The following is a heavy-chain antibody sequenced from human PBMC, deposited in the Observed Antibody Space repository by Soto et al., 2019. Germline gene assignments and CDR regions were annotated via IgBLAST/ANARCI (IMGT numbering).Heavy chain of an antibody. D-gene: IGHD2-2*01. CDR3: ASRAPYCVSTSCYDY. V-gene: IGHV4-59*08. CDR1: GGSISSYY. CDR2: IYYSGNT. Sequence: QVPLQDSGPGLVKPSETLSLTCTVSGGSISSYYWSWIRQPPGKGLEWLGYIYYSGNTNYNPSLKLRVTISGDTSKTQFSLKLSSVTAADTAVYYCASRAPYCVSTSCYDYWGQGTLVTVSS. J-gene: IGHJ4*02.